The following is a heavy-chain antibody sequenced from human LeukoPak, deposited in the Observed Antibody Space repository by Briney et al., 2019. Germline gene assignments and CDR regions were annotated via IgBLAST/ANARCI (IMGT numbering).Heavy chain of an antibody. J-gene: IGHJ6*02. CDR2: IYYSGTT. Sequence: SETLSLTCTVSGGDIFGHYWSWIRQSPGKGLEWIGYIYYSGTTNYNPSLKSRVTMSVDTSKNQFSLKLSSVTAADTAVYYCARFRFPYGMDVWGQGTTVTVSS. CDR3: ARFRFPYGMDV. V-gene: IGHV4-59*11. CDR1: GGDIFGHY. D-gene: IGHD2-21*01.